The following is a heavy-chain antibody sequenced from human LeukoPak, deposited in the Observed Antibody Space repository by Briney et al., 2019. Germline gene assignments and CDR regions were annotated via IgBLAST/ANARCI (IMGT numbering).Heavy chain of an antibody. CDR3: VRGAASGSYYGLGV. CDR2: IRNKADNYAT. V-gene: IGHV3-73*01. J-gene: IGHJ6*02. CDR1: GFTFSDST. Sequence: GGSLRLSCAASGFTFSDSTMHWVRQASGKGLEWVGRIRNKADNYATAYATSVKGRFTLSRDDSKNTAYLQMNSLKTEDTALYYCVRGAASGSYYGLGVWGQGATVTVSS. D-gene: IGHD1-26*01.